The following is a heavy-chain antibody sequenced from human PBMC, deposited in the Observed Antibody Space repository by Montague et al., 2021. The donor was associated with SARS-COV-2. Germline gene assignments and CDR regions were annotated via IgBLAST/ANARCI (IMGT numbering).Heavy chain of an antibody. Sequence: TLSLTCTVSGGSISSGSYYWSWIRQPAGKGLEWIGRIYTSGSTNYNPSLKSRVTISGDTSKNQFSLKLSSVTAADTAEYYCARAPPYYYDSSGYYSGAFDIWGQGTMVTVSS. D-gene: IGHD3-22*01. V-gene: IGHV4-61*02. CDR2: IYTSGST. CDR3: ARAPPYYYDSSGYYSGAFDI. CDR1: GGSISSGSYY. J-gene: IGHJ3*02.